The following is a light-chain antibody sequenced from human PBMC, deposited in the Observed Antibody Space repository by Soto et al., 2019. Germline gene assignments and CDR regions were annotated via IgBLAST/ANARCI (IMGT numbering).Light chain of an antibody. CDR1: STDFGDSNH. CDR2: EVS. J-gene: IGLJ1*01. Sequence: QSALTQPASVSGSPGQSITISCTGTSTDFGDSNHVSWYQHHPGKAPKLNIYEVSYRPSGVSNRLSGSKSAYTASLTISGLQAEDESDYYCNSQTTSGIRVFGTGTKLTVL. CDR3: NSQTTSGIRV. V-gene: IGLV2-14*01.